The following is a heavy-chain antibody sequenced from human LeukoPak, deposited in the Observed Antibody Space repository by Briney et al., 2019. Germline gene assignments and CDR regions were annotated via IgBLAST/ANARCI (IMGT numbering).Heavy chain of an antibody. D-gene: IGHD5-24*01. CDR1: GGSMSSYY. CDR3: AREGWLQRSNLFDY. Sequence: SETLSLTCTVSGGSMSSYYWSWIRQAAGEGLEWIGRVHINEGTNYNPSLKSRLTMSVDMSKNQFSLKLSSVTAADTAVYYCAREGWLQRSNLFDYWGQGTLVTVSS. J-gene: IGHJ4*02. CDR2: VHINEGT. V-gene: IGHV4-4*07.